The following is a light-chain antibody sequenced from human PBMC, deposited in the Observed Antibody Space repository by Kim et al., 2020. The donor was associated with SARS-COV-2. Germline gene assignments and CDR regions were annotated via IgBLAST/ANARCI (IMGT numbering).Light chain of an antibody. Sequence: PGERATLSCRASQTINNKLVWYQQNPGQAPSLLIYDATTRATGVPARFMGSGSETDFTLTISSLQSEDFAVYYCQQSHDWPPLTFGQGTKVDIK. J-gene: IGKJ1*01. CDR1: QTINNK. CDR3: QQSHDWPPLT. V-gene: IGKV3-15*01. CDR2: DAT.